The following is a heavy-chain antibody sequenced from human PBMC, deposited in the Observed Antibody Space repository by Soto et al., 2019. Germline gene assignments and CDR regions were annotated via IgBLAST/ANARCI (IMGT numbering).Heavy chain of an antibody. CDR3: AKDVSLDGSYNQFGYYYGMDV. CDR2: ISYDGSNK. V-gene: IGHV3-30*18. CDR1: GFTFSSYG. D-gene: IGHD1-26*01. J-gene: IGHJ6*02. Sequence: GGSLRLSCAASGFTFSSYGMHWVRQAPGKGLEWVAVISYDGSNKYYADSVKGRFTISRDNSKNTLYLQMNSLRAEDTAVYYCAKDVSLDGSYNQFGYYYGMDVWGQGTTVTVSS.